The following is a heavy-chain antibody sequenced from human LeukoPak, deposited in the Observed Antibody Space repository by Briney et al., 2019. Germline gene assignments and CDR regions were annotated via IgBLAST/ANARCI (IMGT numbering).Heavy chain of an antibody. CDR2: IYYSGST. CDR1: GGSISSYY. J-gene: IGHJ4*02. Sequence: PSETLSLTCTVSGGSISSYYWSWLRQPPGKGLEWIGDIYYSGSTNYNHSLKSRVTISVDTSKNQFSLKLSYVTAADTAVYYCARADIVVVQDGMYYFDYWGQGKLVTVSS. D-gene: IGHD2-2*01. CDR3: ARADIVVVQDGMYYFDY. V-gene: IGHV4-59*08.